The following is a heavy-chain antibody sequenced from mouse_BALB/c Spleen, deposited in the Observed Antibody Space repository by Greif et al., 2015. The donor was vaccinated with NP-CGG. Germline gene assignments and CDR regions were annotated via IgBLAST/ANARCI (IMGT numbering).Heavy chain of an antibody. J-gene: IGHJ1*01. V-gene: IGHV14-3*02. Sequence: EVKLQESGAELVKPGASVKLSCTASGFNIKETYMHWVKQRPEQGLEWIGRIDPANGNTKYDPKFQGKATITADTSSDTAYLQLSSLTSEDTAVYYCARWDWYFDVWGAGTTVTVSS. CDR1: GFNIKETY. CDR2: IDPANGNT. CDR3: ARWDWYFDV.